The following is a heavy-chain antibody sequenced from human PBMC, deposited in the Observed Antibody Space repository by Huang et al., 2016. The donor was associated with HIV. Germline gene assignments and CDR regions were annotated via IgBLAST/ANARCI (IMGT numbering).Heavy chain of an antibody. J-gene: IGHJ1*01. Sequence: EVQLVESGGGLVQPGGSLRVSCAAAGFSISTYWMGWVRQTPGKGLEWVASIKKDGSEKDYVNAVKGRFIISRENAKNSLYLQMNSLRAEDTAVYYCTRGPLGWLVHRYFYHWGQGTLVTVSS. D-gene: IGHD6-19*01. CDR3: TRGPLGWLVHRYFYH. V-gene: IGHV3-7*01. CDR1: GFSISTYW. CDR2: IKKDGSEK.